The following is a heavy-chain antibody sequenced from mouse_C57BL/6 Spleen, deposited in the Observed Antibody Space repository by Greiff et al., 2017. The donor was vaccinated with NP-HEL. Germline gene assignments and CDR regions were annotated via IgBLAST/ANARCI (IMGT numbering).Heavy chain of an antibody. D-gene: IGHD2-1*01. Sequence: QVQLKESGAELVRPGASVKLSCKASGYTFTDYYINWVKQRPGQGLEWIARIYPGSGNTYYNEKFKGKATLTAEKSSSTAYMQLSSLTSEDSAVYFCARSGYYGNYEAMDYWGQGTSVTVSS. V-gene: IGHV1-76*01. J-gene: IGHJ4*01. CDR1: GYTFTDYY. CDR3: ARSGYYGNYEAMDY. CDR2: IYPGSGNT.